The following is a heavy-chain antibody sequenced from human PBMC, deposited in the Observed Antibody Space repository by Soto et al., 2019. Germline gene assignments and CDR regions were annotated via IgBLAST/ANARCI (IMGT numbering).Heavy chain of an antibody. CDR3: TRELGY. CDR1: GFTFNSHT. CDR2: ISDSSNTI. Sequence: EVQLVESGGGLLQPGGSLRLSCAASGFTFNSHTMNWVRQAPGKGLEWLSYISDSSNTIYYADSVKGRFTISRDNAKNSLYLQMNSLRAEDTAVYYCTRELGYWGQGTLVTVSA. J-gene: IGHJ4*02. V-gene: IGHV3-48*04.